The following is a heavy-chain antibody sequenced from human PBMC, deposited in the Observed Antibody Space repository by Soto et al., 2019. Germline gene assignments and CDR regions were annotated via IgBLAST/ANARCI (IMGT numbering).Heavy chain of an antibody. Sequence: ASVKVSFKASGYTFTSYYMHWVRRAPGQGLEWMGIINPSGGGTSSAQKFQGRVILTRDTSTSTVYMELSSLRSEDTAVYYCARGVKYDSSDYCLVYWGQGTLVTVS. D-gene: IGHD3-22*01. CDR3: ARGVKYDSSDYCLVY. CDR2: INPSGGGT. J-gene: IGHJ4*01. V-gene: IGHV1-46*01. CDR1: GYTFTSYY.